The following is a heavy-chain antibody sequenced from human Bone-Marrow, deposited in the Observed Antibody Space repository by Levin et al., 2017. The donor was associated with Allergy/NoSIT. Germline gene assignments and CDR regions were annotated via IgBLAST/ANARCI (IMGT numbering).Heavy chain of an antibody. CDR1: GGSMTSGGHY. CDR2: IYYSGST. CDR3: ARDRDGSYSFDY. V-gene: IGHV4-31*03. D-gene: IGHD1-26*01. J-gene: IGHJ4*02. Sequence: SETLSLTCTVSGGSMTSGGHYWNWIRQRPGKGLEWIGNIYYSGSTFYKASLQSRLTFSVDTSKNQFSLQLKSVTAADSAVYYCARDRDGSYSFDYWGQGTQVTVSS.